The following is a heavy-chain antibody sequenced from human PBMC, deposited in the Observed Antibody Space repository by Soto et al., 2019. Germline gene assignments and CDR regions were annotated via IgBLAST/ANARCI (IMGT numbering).Heavy chain of an antibody. CDR1: GYTFTSYG. V-gene: IGHV1-18*01. CDR3: SSVVVALGPWFDP. Sequence: QVQLVQSGAEVKKPGASVKVSCRASGYTFTSYGISWVRQAPGQGLEWMGRISAYNGNTNYAQKLQGRVTMTTDTSTSTAYMELTSLRPDDTAVYSSSSVVVALGPWFDPWGQGTLVTVSS. CDR2: ISAYNGNT. J-gene: IGHJ5*02. D-gene: IGHD2-15*01.